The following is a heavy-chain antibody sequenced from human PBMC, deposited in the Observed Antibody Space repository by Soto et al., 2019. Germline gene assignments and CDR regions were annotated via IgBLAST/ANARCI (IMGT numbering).Heavy chain of an antibody. CDR1: GSTFIRYG. V-gene: IGHV1-18*01. CDR3: ARGGYYDNTWGKLSHYGLDV. Sequence: QVQLVQSAAEGKKPGASVRVSCKASGSTFIRYGIAWVRQAPGQGLEWMGWISPYNDYTIYAQKLQGRVTMTADTSTRTVYMELRGLKSDDTAVYSCARGGYYDNTWGKLSHYGLDVWGQGTTVTVSS. J-gene: IGHJ6*02. CDR2: ISPYNDYT. D-gene: IGHD3-16*01.